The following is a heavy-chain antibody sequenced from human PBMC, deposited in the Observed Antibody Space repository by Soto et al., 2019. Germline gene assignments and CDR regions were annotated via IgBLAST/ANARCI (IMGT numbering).Heavy chain of an antibody. J-gene: IGHJ4*02. CDR3: AKDLQYSSSWYDY. D-gene: IGHD6-13*01. CDR2: ISGSGGST. Sequence: TVGSLRLSCAASGFTFSSYAMSWVRQAPGKGLEWVSAISGSGGSTYYADSVKGRFTISRDNSKNTLYLQMNSLRAEDTAVYYCAKDLQYSSSWYDYWGQGTLVTVSS. V-gene: IGHV3-23*01. CDR1: GFTFSSYA.